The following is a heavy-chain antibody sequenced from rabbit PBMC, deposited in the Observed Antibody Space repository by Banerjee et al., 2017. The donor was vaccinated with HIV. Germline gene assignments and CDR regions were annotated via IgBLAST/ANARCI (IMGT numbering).Heavy chain of an antibody. CDR1: GFDFSSYA. J-gene: IGHJ6*01. CDR2: ITYRGSA. CDR3: ARVRGNTAYTRLDL. D-gene: IGHD6-1*01. Sequence: QSLEESGGDLVKPGASLTLTCTASGFDFSSYAITWVRQAPGKGLEYIGYITYRGSAYHASWVNGRFTISRENTQNTLYLQLNSLTAADTATYFCARVRGNTAYTRLDLWGPGTLVTVS. V-gene: IGHV1S28*01.